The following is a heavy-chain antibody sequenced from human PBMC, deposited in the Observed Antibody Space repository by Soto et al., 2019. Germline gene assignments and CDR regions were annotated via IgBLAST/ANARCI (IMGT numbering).Heavy chain of an antibody. D-gene: IGHD6-13*01. J-gene: IGHJ4*02. CDR3: TREVAAAEY. Sequence: EVQLVESGGGLVQPGGSLKLSCAASGFTFSGSTMHWVRQASGKGLEWLGRIRGKANSYATTYAASVKGRFTISRDDSETTAYLQMTSLKTEGTAVFYCTREVAAAEYRCQGTGVSVSS. CDR1: GFTFSGST. CDR2: IRGKANSYAT. V-gene: IGHV3-73*02.